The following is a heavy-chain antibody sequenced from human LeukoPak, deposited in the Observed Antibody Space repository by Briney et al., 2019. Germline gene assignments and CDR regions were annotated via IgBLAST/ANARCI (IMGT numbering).Heavy chain of an antibody. CDR2: IRYDGSNK. CDR3: AKDTSN. Sequence: PGGSLRLSCAAPGFTFRSYGMHWVRQGQGKGLEWVAFIRYDGSNKYYADSVKGRFTTSRDNSKNTLYLQMNSLRAEDTAVYYCAKDTSNWGQGTLVTVSS. V-gene: IGHV3-30*02. CDR1: GFTFRSYG. J-gene: IGHJ4*02.